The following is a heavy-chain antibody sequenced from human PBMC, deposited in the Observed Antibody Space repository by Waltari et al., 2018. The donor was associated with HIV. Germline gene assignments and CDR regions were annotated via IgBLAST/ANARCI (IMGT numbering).Heavy chain of an antibody. J-gene: IGHJ5*02. D-gene: IGHD6-6*01. V-gene: IGHV3-66*02. CDR2: IYSGGST. CDR3: ARESSRGRFDP. CDR1: GFTVSSTY. Sequence: EVQLVESGGGLVQPGGSLRLPCAASGFTVSSTYMNWVRQAPGKGLEWVSVIYSGGSTYYADSVKGRFTISRDNSKNTLYLQMNSLRAEDTAVYHCARESSRGRFDPWGQGTLVTVSS.